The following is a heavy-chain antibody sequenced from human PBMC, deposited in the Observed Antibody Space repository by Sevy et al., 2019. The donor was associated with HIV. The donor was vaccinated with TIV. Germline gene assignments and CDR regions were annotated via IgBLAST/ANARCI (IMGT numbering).Heavy chain of an antibody. V-gene: IGHV3-30-3*01. J-gene: IGHJ3*02. CDR1: GFTFSSYA. D-gene: IGHD3-22*01. CDR3: ARKPEVGYYYDSSGSQGAFDI. Sequence: GGSLRLSCAASGFTFSSYAMHWVRQAPGKGLEWVAVISYDGSNKYYADSVKGRFTISRDNSKNTLYLQMNSLRAEDTAVYYCARKPEVGYYYDSSGSQGAFDIWGRGTMVTVSS. CDR2: ISYDGSNK.